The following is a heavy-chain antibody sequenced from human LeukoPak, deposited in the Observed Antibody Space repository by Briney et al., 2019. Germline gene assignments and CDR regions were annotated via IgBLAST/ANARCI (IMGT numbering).Heavy chain of an antibody. V-gene: IGHV4-59*08. CDR3: ARRRYTSGYLDY. CDR2: IYYSGST. Sequence: SETQSLTCTVSGGSISSYYWSWIRQPPGKGLEWIGYIYYSGSTNYNPSLKSRVTISVDTSKSQFSLKLTSVTAADTAVYYCARRRYTSGYLDYWGQGTLVTVSS. CDR1: GGSISSYY. D-gene: IGHD3-22*01. J-gene: IGHJ4*02.